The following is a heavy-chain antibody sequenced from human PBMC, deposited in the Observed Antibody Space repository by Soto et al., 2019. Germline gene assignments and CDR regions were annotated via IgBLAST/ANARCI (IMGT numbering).Heavy chain of an antibody. D-gene: IGHD3-22*01. V-gene: IGHV1-2*04. J-gene: IGHJ4*02. CDR1: GYLFAGYY. CDR3: ARQPHFSDSPGSHENYFDF. CDR2: INPSSGDT. Sequence: ASVKVSCKASGYLFAGYYLHWVRQAPGQGLEWMGWINPSSGDTEYAKKFEAWATMTRDKYTDTAYLDLSRLRSADTAVYYCARQPHFSDSPGSHENYFDFWGQGTLGTVSS.